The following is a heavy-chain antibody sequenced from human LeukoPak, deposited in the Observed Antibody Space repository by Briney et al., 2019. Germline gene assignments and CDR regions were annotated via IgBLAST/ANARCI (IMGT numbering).Heavy chain of an antibody. J-gene: IGHJ4*02. D-gene: IGHD3-22*01. CDR1: GGSISSSSYY. CDR2: IYYSGST. V-gene: IGHV4-39*01. CDR3: ARGGYAGSGYPN. Sequence: SETLSLTCTVSGGSISSSSYYWGWIRQPPGKGLEWIGSIYYSGSTYYNPSLKSRVTISVDTSKNQFSLKLSSVTAADTAVYYCARGGYAGSGYPNWGQGTLVTVSS.